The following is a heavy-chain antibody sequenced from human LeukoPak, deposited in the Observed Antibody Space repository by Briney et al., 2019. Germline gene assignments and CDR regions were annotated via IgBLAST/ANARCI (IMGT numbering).Heavy chain of an antibody. CDR1: GYTFTGYY. CDR2: INTNTGNP. J-gene: IGHJ5*02. V-gene: IGHV7-4-1*02. Sequence: ASVKVSCKASGYTFTGYYMHWVRQAPGQGLEWMGWINTNTGNPTYAQGFTGRFVFSLDTSVSTAYLQISSLKAEDTAVYYCASRRWLVGGWFDPWGQGTLVTVSS. CDR3: ASRRWLVGGWFDP. D-gene: IGHD6-19*01.